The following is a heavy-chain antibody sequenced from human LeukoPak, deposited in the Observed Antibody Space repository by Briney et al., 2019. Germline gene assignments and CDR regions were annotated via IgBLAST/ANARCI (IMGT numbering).Heavy chain of an antibody. CDR2: IYHSGST. CDR3: ARGRGYSYGYALDY. CDR1: GGSIKSNNW. D-gene: IGHD5-18*01. J-gene: IGHJ4*02. Sequence: PSGTLSLTCAVSGGSIKSNNWWSWVRQPPGKGLEWIGEIYHSGSTNYNPSLESRVTVSVDKSKNQFSLKLSSVTAADTAVYYCARGRGYSYGYALDYWGQGTLVTVSS. V-gene: IGHV4-4*02.